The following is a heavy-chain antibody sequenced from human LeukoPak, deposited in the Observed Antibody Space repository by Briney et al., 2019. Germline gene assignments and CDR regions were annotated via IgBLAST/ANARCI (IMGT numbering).Heavy chain of an antibody. J-gene: IGHJ4*02. CDR2: ISYDGSNK. Sequence: GGSLRLSCAASGFTFSSYAKHWVRQAPGKGLEWVAVISYDGSNKYYADSVKGRFTISRDNSKNTLYLQMNSLRAEDTAVYYCASIDGQPDYWGQGTLVTVSS. D-gene: IGHD1-26*01. CDR1: GFTFSSYA. V-gene: IGHV3-30-3*01. CDR3: ASIDGQPDY.